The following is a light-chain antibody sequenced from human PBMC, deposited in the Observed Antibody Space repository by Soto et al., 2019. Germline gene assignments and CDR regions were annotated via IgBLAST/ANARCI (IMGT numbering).Light chain of an antibody. J-gene: IGKJ4*01. CDR1: QSVSAGH. V-gene: IGKV3-20*01. Sequence: EIVLTQSPGTLSLSPGERATLSCRASQSVSAGHLAWYQQKPGQAPRLLIYGASSRATGIPDRFSGSGSGTDFTLTISRLEPEAFAVYFCQQYGSSPLTFGGGTKVEIK. CDR2: GAS. CDR3: QQYGSSPLT.